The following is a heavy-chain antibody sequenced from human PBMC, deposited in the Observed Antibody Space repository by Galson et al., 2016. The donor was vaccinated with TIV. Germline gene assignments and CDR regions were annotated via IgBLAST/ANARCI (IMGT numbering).Heavy chain of an antibody. J-gene: IGHJ6*02. CDR3: ARDWDYYYGMDV. CDR2: IDYSGGT. Sequence: ETLSLTCTVSGGSVSSGSYHWSWIRQPPGKGLEWIAYIDYSGGTEYNPSLKSRVTISADTSKNQFSLEVRSVTAADTAVYFCARDWDYYYGMDVWGQGTTVTVSS. CDR1: GGSVSSGSYH. D-gene: IGHD3-16*01. V-gene: IGHV4-61*01.